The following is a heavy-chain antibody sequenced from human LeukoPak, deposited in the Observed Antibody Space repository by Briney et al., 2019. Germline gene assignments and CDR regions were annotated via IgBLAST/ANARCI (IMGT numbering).Heavy chain of an antibody. CDR2: IYYSGST. CDR1: GGSISSSSYY. Sequence: SETLSLTCTVSGGSISSSSYYWGWIRQPPGKGLEWIGSIYYSGSTYYNPSLKSRVTISVDTSKNQFSLKLSSVTAADTAVYYCARAVICSGGSCYPMGAFDIWGQGTMVTVSS. D-gene: IGHD2-15*01. CDR3: ARAVICSGGSCYPMGAFDI. J-gene: IGHJ3*02. V-gene: IGHV4-39*07.